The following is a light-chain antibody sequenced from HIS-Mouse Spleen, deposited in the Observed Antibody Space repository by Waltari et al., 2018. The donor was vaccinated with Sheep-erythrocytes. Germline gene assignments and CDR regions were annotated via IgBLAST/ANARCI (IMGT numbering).Light chain of an antibody. CDR1: SSDVGGSNL. J-gene: IGLJ2*01. CDR3: CSYAGRGVV. CDR2: EGS. Sequence: QSALTQPASVSGSPGQSITISCPGTSSDVGGSNLVPWYQQHPGKAPKLMIYEGSKRPSGVSNRFSGSKSGNTASLTISGLQAEDEADYYCCSYAGRGVVFGGGTKLTVL. V-gene: IGLV2-23*01.